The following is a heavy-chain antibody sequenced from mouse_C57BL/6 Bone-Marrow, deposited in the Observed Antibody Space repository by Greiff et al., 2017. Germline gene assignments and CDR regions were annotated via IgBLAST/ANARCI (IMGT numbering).Heavy chain of an antibody. Sequence: QVQLKQPGAELVKPGASVKMSCKASGYTFTSYWITWVKQRPGHGLEWIGDIYPGSGSTNYNEKFKSKATLTVDTSSSTAYMQLSSLTAEDSAVYYCARTWRLFPFAYWGQGTLVTVSA. V-gene: IGHV1-55*01. CDR1: GYTFTSYW. J-gene: IGHJ3*01. CDR2: IYPGSGST. CDR3: ARTWRLFPFAY.